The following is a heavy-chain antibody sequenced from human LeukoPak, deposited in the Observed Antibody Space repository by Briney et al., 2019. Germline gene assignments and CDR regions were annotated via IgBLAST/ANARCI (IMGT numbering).Heavy chain of an antibody. Sequence: GASVKVSCKASGYTFTSYGISWVRQAPGQGLEWMGWISAYNGNTNYAQTLQGRVTMTTATSTSTAYLELRSLRSDDTAVYYCARDRSIAVAGTGPPGFDYWGQGTLVTVSS. CDR3: ARDRSIAVAGTGPPGFDY. D-gene: IGHD6-19*01. CDR1: GYTFTSYG. J-gene: IGHJ4*02. CDR2: ISAYNGNT. V-gene: IGHV1-18*01.